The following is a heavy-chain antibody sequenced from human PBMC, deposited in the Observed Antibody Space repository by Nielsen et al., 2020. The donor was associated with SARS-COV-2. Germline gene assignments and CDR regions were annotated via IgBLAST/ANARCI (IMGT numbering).Heavy chain of an antibody. Sequence: GESLKISCAASGFSTSTYAMSWVRQAPGKGLEWVSAISAGGSTYYADSAKGRFTISRDNSKNTLYLQLNSLRDEDTAVYYCVKGGWVVTSMSWFDPWGQGTLVTVS. J-gene: IGHJ5*02. CDR2: ISAGGST. CDR3: VKGGWVVTSMSWFDP. CDR1: GFSTSTYA. D-gene: IGHD3-22*01. V-gene: IGHV3-23*01.